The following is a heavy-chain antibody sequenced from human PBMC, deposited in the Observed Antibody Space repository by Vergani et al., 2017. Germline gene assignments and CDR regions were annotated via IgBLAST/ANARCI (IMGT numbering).Heavy chain of an antibody. Sequence: QLQLQESGPGLVKPSETLSLTCTVSGGSISSSSYYWGWIRQPPGKGLEWIGSIYYSGSTYYNPSLQSRVTISVDTSKNQFSLKLSSGTAADTAVYYCARLVDFWSGYSYYFDYWGQGTLVTVSS. CDR1: GGSISSSSYY. V-gene: IGHV4-39*01. CDR2: IYYSGST. CDR3: ARLVDFWSGYSYYFDY. J-gene: IGHJ4*02. D-gene: IGHD3-3*01.